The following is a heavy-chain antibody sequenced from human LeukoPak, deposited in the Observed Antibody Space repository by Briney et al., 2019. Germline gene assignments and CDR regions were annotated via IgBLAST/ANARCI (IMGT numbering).Heavy chain of an antibody. V-gene: IGHV3-30*18. J-gene: IGHJ6*02. CDR1: GFTFGSYG. CDR3: AEDEIWYYDFWSGSYGMDV. D-gene: IGHD3-3*01. Sequence: GGSLRLSCAASGFTFGSYGMHWVRQAPGKGLEWVAVISYDGSNKYYADSVKGRFTISRDNSKNTLYLQMNSLRAEDTAVYYCAEDEIWYYDFWSGSYGMDVWGQGTTVTVSS. CDR2: ISYDGSNK.